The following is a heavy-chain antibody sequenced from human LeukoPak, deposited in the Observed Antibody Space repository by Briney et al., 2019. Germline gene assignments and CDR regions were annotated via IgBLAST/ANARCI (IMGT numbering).Heavy chain of an antibody. V-gene: IGHV1-2*04. J-gene: IGHJ5*02. CDR3: ARSGWLQENWFDP. D-gene: IGHD5-24*01. Sequence: ASVKVSCKASGYTFTGYYMHWVRQAPGQGLEWMGWINPNSGGTNCAQKFQGWVTMTRDTSISTAYMELSRLRSDDTAVYYCARSGWLQENWFDPWGQGTLVTVSS. CDR1: GYTFTGYY. CDR2: INPNSGGT.